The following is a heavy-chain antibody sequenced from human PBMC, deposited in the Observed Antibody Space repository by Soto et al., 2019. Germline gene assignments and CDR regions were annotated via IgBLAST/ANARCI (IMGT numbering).Heavy chain of an antibody. CDR3: AGGYQLQIQYFPEKPYYYYMDV. D-gene: IGHD2-2*01. Sequence: ASVKVSCKASGGTFSSYTISWVRQAPGQGLEWMGRIIPILGIANYAQKFQGRVTITADKSTSTAYMELSSLRSEDTAADYCAGGYQLQIQYFPEKPYYYYMDVWGKGTTVTVSS. CDR1: GGTFSSYT. V-gene: IGHV1-69*02. J-gene: IGHJ6*03. CDR2: IIPILGIA.